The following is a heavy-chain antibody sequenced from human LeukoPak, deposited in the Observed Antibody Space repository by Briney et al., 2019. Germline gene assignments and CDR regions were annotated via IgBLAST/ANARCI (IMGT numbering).Heavy chain of an antibody. CDR1: GGSISSQNYY. J-gene: IGHJ4*02. Sequence: SETLSLTCTVSGGSISSQNYYWGWLRQPPGKGLEWIGNIYYSASNYYNPSLKSRVTISVDTSKNQFSLKLTSVTASDTAVYYCARESKSYDGSGYYHDYWGQGTLVAVSS. V-gene: IGHV4-39*02. CDR3: ARESKSYDGSGYYHDY. D-gene: IGHD3-22*01. CDR2: IYYSASN.